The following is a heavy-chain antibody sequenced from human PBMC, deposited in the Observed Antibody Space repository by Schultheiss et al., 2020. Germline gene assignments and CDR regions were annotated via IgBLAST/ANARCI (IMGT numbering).Heavy chain of an antibody. J-gene: IGHJ4*02. CDR1: GGSISSYY. CDR2: IYTSGST. Sequence: SQTLSLTCTVSGGSISSYYWSWIRQPAGKGLEWIGRIYTSGSTNYNPSLKSRVTMSVDTSKNQFSLKLSSVTAADTAVYYCAREGIAVAALDYWGQGTLVTVSS. D-gene: IGHD6-19*01. CDR3: AREGIAVAALDY. V-gene: IGHV4-4*07.